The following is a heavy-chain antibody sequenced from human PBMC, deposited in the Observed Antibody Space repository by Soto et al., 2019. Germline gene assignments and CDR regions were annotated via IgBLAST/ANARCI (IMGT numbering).Heavy chain of an antibody. CDR1: GFTVSSNY. Sequence: GGSLRLSCAASGFTVSSNYMSWVLQAPGKGLEWVSVIYSGGSTYYADSVKGRFTISRHNSKNTLYLQMNSLRAEDTAVYYCARVGFLNKPLEWLYYFDYWGQGTLVTVAS. CDR2: IYSGGST. D-gene: IGHD3-3*01. V-gene: IGHV3-53*04. J-gene: IGHJ4*02. CDR3: ARVGFLNKPLEWLYYFDY.